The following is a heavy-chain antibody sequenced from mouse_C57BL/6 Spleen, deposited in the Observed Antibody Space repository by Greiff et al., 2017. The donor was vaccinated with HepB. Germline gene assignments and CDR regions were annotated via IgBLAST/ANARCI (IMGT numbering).Heavy chain of an antibody. V-gene: IGHV3-6*01. D-gene: IGHD2-3*01. CDR2: ISYDGSN. J-gene: IGHJ3*01. Sequence: EVQLVESGPGLVKPSQSLSLTCSVTGYSITSGYYWNWIRQFPGNKLEWMGYISYDGSNNYNPSLKNRISITRDTSKNQFFLKLNSVTTEDTATYYCARRDGYYEAWFAYWGQGTLVTVSA. CDR3: ARRDGYYEAWFAY. CDR1: GYSITSGYY.